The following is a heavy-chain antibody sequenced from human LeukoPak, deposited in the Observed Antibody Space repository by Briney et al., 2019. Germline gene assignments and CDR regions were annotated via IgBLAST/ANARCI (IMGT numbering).Heavy chain of an antibody. V-gene: IGHV1-69*04. CDR2: IIPILGIA. J-gene: IGHJ6*02. CDR1: GGTFSSYA. Sequence: SVKVSCKASGGTFSSYAISWVRQAPGQGLEWMGRIIPILGIANYAQKFQGRVTITAGKSTSTAYMELSSLRSEDTAVYYCARGLYCGGDCYYYYGMDVWGQGTTVTVSS. D-gene: IGHD2-21*02. CDR3: ARGLYCGGDCYYYYGMDV.